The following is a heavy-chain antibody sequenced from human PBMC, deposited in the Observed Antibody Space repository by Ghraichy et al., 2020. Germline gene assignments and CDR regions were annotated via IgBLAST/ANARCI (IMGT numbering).Heavy chain of an antibody. V-gene: IGHV1-18*01. CDR3: ARDWGHCTSTTCYDPSGY. J-gene: IGHJ4*02. Sequence: ASVKVSCKASDYTFTSYGISWVRQAPGQGLEWMGWISAYNGNTNYAQKLQGRVTMTTDTSTSPVYMELRSLRSDDTAGYYCARDWGHCTSTTCYDPSGYWGQGTLVTVSS. CDR1: DYTFTSYG. CDR2: ISAYNGNT. D-gene: IGHD2-2*01.